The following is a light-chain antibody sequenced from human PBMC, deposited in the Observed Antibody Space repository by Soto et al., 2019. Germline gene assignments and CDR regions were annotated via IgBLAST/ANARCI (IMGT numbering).Light chain of an antibody. CDR1: XSLVHSDGIAY. J-gene: IGKJ5*01. CDR3: MQGTHLPIT. CDR2: KVS. V-gene: IGKV2-30*02. Sequence: VMTQTPLSSPVTLGQPASISCRSNXSLVHSDGIAYFSWFQQRPGRSPRRLIYKVSNRDSGVPARFSGSGSGTDFALKISRVEAEDVGVYYCMQGTHLPITFGQGTRLEIK.